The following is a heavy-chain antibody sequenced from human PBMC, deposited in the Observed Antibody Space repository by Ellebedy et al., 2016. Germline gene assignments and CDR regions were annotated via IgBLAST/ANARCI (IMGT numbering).Heavy chain of an antibody. CDR3: ARGRGYSYAMLPGHYYYMDV. V-gene: IGHV4-61*02. CDR2: IYTSGST. J-gene: IGHJ6*03. Sequence: SETLSLXXTVSGGSISSGDYYWSWIRQPAGKGLEWIGRIYTSGSTNYNPSLKSRVTMSVDTSKNQFSLKLSSVTAADTAVYYCARGRGYSYAMLPGHYYYMDVWGKGTTVTVSS. D-gene: IGHD5-18*01. CDR1: GGSISSGDYY.